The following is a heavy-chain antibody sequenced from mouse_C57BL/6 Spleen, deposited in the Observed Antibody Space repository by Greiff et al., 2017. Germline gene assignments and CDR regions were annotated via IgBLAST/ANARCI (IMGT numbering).Heavy chain of an antibody. J-gene: IGHJ2*01. CDR2: ILPGSGST. D-gene: IGHD1-1*01. CDR1: GYTFTGYW. Sequence: VKLMESGAELMKPGASVKLSCKATGYTFTGYWIEWVKQRPGHGLEWIGEILPGSGSTNYNEKFKGKATFTADTSSNTAYMQLSSLTTEDSAIYYCARGATVVATWDYLDYWGQGTTLTVSS. V-gene: IGHV1-9*01. CDR3: ARGATVVATWDYLDY.